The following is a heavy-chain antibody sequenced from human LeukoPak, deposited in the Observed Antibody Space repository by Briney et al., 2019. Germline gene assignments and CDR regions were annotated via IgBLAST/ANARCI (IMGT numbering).Heavy chain of an antibody. CDR2: INHSGST. V-gene: IGHV4-34*01. CDR1: GGSFSGYY. J-gene: IGHJ6*03. Sequence: SETLSLTCAVYGGSFSGYYWSWIRQPPGKGLEWIGEINHSGSTNYNPSLKSRVTISVDTSKNQFSLKLSSVHAADTAVYYCARRRRQLGLYSYYYMDVWGKGTTVTVSS. D-gene: IGHD6-6*01. CDR3: ARRRRQLGLYSYYYMDV.